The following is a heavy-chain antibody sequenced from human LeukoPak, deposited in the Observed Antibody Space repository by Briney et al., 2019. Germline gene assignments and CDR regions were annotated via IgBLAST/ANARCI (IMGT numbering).Heavy chain of an antibody. CDR3: ARSSYSSSSSV. Sequence: PGGSLRLSCAASGFSFSAFAMHWVRQAPGKGLDWVAAIAHDGTNPYYADSVKGRFTISRDNAKNSLYLQINSLRAEDTAVYYCARSSYSSSSSVWGQGTMVTVSS. CDR2: IAHDGTNP. D-gene: IGHD6-6*01. V-gene: IGHV3-30-3*01. J-gene: IGHJ3*01. CDR1: GFSFSAFA.